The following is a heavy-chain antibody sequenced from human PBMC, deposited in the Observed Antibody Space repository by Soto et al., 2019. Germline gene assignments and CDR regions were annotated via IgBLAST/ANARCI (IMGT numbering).Heavy chain of an antibody. J-gene: IGHJ6*02. CDR2: IIPILGIA. D-gene: IGHD2-15*01. CDR3: ARVHCSGGSCYGNYYYGMDV. Sequence: QVQLVQSGAEVKKPGSSVKVSCKASGGTFSSYTISWVRQAPGQGLEWMGRIIPILGIANYAQKFQGRVTITADKSTSTAYMELSSLRSEDTAVYYCARVHCSGGSCYGNYYYGMDVWGQGTTVTVSS. CDR1: GGTFSSYT. V-gene: IGHV1-69*02.